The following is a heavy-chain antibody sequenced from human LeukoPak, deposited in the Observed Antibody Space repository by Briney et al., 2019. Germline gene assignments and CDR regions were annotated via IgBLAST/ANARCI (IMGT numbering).Heavy chain of an antibody. V-gene: IGHV4-4*07. Sequence: SETLSLTCTVSGCTISSYYWSWIRQPAGKGLEWIGRIYTSGSTNYNPSLKSRVHMSVDTSKEQFSLKLSSLTAADTAVYYCAGGKLELDYWGQGTLVTVSS. D-gene: IGHD1-1*01. CDR3: AGGKLELDY. CDR2: IYTSGST. CDR1: GCTISSYY. J-gene: IGHJ4*02.